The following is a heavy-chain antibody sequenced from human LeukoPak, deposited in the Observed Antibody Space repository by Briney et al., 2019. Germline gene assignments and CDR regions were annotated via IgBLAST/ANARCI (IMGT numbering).Heavy chain of an antibody. CDR3: AKDLPYYYDSSAPL. V-gene: IGHV3-23*01. CDR1: GFTFRSYA. J-gene: IGHJ4*02. D-gene: IGHD3-22*01. CDR2: ISGRVGRT. Sequence: PGGSLRLSCAASGFTFRSYAMRWVRRAPGRGLEGVSAISGRVGRTYHADSVHRRFTISRDNSKTTLYLQMNSLRAENTAVYYCAKDLPYYYDSSAPLWGEGTLVTVSS.